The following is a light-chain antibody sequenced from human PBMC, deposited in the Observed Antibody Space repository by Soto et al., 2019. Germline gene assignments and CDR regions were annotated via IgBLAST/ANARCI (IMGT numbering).Light chain of an antibody. Sequence: DIVMTQSPDSLAVSLGERATINCKSSQSVLYSSNNKNYLAWYQQKPGQPPKLLIYWASTRESGVPDRFSGSWSGTDFTLTISSLQAEDVAVYYCQQYYSTPQTFGQGTKVESK. J-gene: IGKJ1*01. CDR1: QSVLYSSNNKNY. CDR3: QQYYSTPQT. CDR2: WAS. V-gene: IGKV4-1*01.